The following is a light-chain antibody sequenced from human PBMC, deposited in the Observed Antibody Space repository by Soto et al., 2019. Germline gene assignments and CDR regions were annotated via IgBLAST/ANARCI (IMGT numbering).Light chain of an antibody. CDR2: EGS. J-gene: IGLJ2*01. CDR3: CSYAGSRGLV. Sequence: QSALTQPASVSGSPGQSITISCTGTSSDVGSYNLVSWYQQHPGKAPKLMIYEGSKRPSGVSNRFSGSKSGNTASLTISGLQAEDEADYYCCSYAGSRGLVFGGGTKSPS. V-gene: IGLV2-23*01. CDR1: SSDVGSYNL.